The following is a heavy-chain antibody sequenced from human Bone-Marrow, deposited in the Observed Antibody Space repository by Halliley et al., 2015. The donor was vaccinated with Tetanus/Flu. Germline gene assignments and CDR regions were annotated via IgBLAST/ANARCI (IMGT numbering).Heavy chain of an antibody. J-gene: IGHJ6*02. D-gene: IGHD3-16*01. CDR2: IYYTGNT. CDR1: GGPIRTTSYY. Sequence: TLSLTCSVSGGPIRTTSYYWGWIRQPPGKGLEWIGSIYYTGNTYYNPSLKSRVTISADTSKNQFFLKLNSVTAADTAVYYCVRPDYVDYLGYYYGMDVWGQGTTVTVSS. V-gene: IGHV4-39*01. CDR3: VRPDYVDYLGYYYGMDV.